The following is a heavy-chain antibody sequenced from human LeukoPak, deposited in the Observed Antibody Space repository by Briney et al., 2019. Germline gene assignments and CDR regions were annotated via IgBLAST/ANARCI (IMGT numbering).Heavy chain of an antibody. CDR2: INPNSGGT. V-gene: IGHV1-2*02. CDR1: GYTFTGYY. D-gene: IGHD2-2*02. Sequence: ASVKVSCKASGYTFTGYYIHWVRQAPGQGLEWMGWINPNSGGTNYAQKFQGRVTMTRDTSISTAYMELSRLRSDDTAVYYCSLGYCSSTSCYSSRPFDYWGQGTLVTVSS. J-gene: IGHJ4*02. CDR3: SLGYCSSTSCYSSRPFDY.